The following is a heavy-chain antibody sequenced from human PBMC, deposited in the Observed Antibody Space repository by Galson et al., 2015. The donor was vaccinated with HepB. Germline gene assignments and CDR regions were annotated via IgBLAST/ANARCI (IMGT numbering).Heavy chain of an antibody. CDR3: VRSSSEDGYNSVY. CDR2: VSPGNSDI. D-gene: IGHD5-24*01. J-gene: IGHJ4*02. CDR1: GYTFSNYW. Sequence: QSGAEVKKPGESLKISCKASGYTFSNYWIGWVRQVSGKGLEWLGIVSPGNSDIRYSPSFQGHVTVSADKSINTAFLQWSSLKASDTAMYYCVRSSSEDGYNSVYWGQGTLVTVSS. V-gene: IGHV5-51*01.